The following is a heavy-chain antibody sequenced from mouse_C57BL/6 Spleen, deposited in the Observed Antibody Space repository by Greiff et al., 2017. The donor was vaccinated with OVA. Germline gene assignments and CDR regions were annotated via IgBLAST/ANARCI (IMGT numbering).Heavy chain of an antibody. V-gene: IGHV1-76*01. J-gene: IGHJ4*01. CDR2: IYPGSGNT. CDR1: GYTFTDYY. D-gene: IGHD1-1*01. Sequence: QVQLQQSGAELVRPGASVKLSCKASGYTFTDYYINWVKQRPGQGLEWIARIYPGSGNTYYNEKFKGKATLTAEKSSSTAYMQLSSLTSEDSAVYFCARVDTTVGYAMDYWGQGTSVTVSS. CDR3: ARVDTTVGYAMDY.